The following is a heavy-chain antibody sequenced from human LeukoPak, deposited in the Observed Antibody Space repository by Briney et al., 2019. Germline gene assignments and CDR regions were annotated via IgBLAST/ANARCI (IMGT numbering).Heavy chain of an antibody. CDR1: GGSINSGGYY. CDR2: SYYSGNT. CDR3: ARGLAANYFFDY. J-gene: IGHJ4*02. D-gene: IGHD6-13*01. V-gene: IGHV4-31*02. Sequence: PSETLSLTCTVSGGSINSGGYYWSWIRQHPGKGLEWIGYSYYSGNTYYNPSLKSPVTLSVDTSKNQFSLKVSSVTAAETAVYYCARGLAANYFFDYWGQGTLVTVSS.